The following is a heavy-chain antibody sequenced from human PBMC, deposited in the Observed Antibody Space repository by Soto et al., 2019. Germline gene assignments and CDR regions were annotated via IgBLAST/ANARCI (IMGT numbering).Heavy chain of an antibody. Sequence: QMPLVQSGPEVKKPGTSVKVSCKASGFTFTSSAVQWVRQARGQRLEWIGWIVVGSGNTNYAQKFQERVTITRDMSTSTAYMELSSLRSEDTAVYYCAAAGDCSGGSCYIYYYGMDVWGQGTTVTVSS. V-gene: IGHV1-58*01. CDR2: IVVGSGNT. CDR3: AAAGDCSGGSCYIYYYGMDV. J-gene: IGHJ6*02. CDR1: GFTFTSSA. D-gene: IGHD2-15*01.